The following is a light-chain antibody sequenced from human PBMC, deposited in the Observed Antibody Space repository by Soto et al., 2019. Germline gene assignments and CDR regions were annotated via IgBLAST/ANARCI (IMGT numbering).Light chain of an antibody. CDR1: SSDDDGYDY. CDR2: DVS. CDR3: SSYTSSSTYV. Sequence: QSALTQPASLSGTPGQSIAISCTGNSSDDDGYDYVSWYQQHPGKAPKLMIYDVSNRPSGVFNRFSGSKSDNTASLTISGLQAEDEADYYCSSYTSSSTYVFGNGTKVTVL. J-gene: IGLJ1*01. V-gene: IGLV2-14*03.